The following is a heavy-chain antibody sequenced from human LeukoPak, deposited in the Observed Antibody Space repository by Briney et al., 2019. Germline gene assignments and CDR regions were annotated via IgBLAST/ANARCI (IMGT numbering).Heavy chain of an antibody. V-gene: IGHV3-48*04. CDR1: GFTFSSYW. D-gene: IGHD6-13*01. Sequence: QPGGSLRLSCAASGFTFSSYWMHWVRQAPGKGLEWVSYISDHGKSRNYVDSVKGRFAISRDNAKNSLYLQMNSLRVEDTAVYFCARARIAAPLLDYWGQGSLVTVSS. CDR2: ISDHGKSR. CDR3: ARARIAAPLLDY. J-gene: IGHJ4*02.